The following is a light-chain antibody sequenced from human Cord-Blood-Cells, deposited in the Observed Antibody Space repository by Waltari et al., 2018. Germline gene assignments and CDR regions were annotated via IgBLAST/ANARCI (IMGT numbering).Light chain of an antibody. CDR3: SSYTSSSTPV. J-gene: IGLJ3*02. CDR2: DVS. CDR1: SSDVGGYHY. Sequence: QSALTQPASVSGSPGQSITISCTGTSSDVGGYHYVSWYQQHPGKAPKLRIYDVSNRPSGVSNRFSGSKSGNTASLTISGLQAEDEADYYCSSYTSSSTPVFGGGTKLTVL. V-gene: IGLV2-14*01.